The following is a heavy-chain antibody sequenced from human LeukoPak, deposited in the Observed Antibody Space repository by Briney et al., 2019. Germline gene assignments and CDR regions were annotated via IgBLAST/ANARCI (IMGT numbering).Heavy chain of an antibody. D-gene: IGHD4-17*01. J-gene: IGHJ4*02. V-gene: IGHV4-39*01. Sequence: SETLSLTCIVSGGSISSTNYCWGWIRQSPGMGLEWIGSIYYIGSTYYNPSLKNRVTISVDTSKNQFSLKLSSVTAADTAVYYCARQGAGYGDYAHWGQGTLVTVSS. CDR2: IYYIGST. CDR1: GGSISSTNYC. CDR3: ARQGAGYGDYAH.